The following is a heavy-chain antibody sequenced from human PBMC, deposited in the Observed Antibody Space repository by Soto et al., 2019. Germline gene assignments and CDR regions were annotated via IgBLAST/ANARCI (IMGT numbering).Heavy chain of an antibody. D-gene: IGHD4-4*01. CDR1: GGTFSSYA. CDR3: ARAPDYSNYVHFPYYFDY. V-gene: IGHV1-69*13. CDR2: IIPIFGTA. J-gene: IGHJ4*02. Sequence: ASVKVSCKASGGTFSSYAISWVRQAPGQGLEWMGGIIPIFGTANYAQKFQGRVTITADESTSTAYMELSSLRSEDTAVYYWARAPDYSNYVHFPYYFDYWGQGTLVTVSS.